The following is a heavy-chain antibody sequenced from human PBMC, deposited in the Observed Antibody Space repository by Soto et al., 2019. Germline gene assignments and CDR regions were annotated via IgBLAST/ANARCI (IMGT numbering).Heavy chain of an antibody. Sequence: GGSLRLSCAASEFTVTNNEMSWVRQAPGKGLEWVSILYSGGNTYYADSVEGRFTISRDGSKNTLYLHMNSLRAEDTAEYYCALRRVAYADFWGQGTRVTVSS. D-gene: IGHD2-2*01. CDR1: EFTVTNNE. CDR2: LYSGGNT. V-gene: IGHV3-53*01. J-gene: IGHJ4*02. CDR3: ALRRVAYADF.